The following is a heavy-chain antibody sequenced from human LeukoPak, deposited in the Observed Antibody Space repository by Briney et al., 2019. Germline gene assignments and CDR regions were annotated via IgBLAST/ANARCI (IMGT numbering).Heavy chain of an antibody. V-gene: IGHV4-39*01. CDR3: ARRGAWQWLGIVY. J-gene: IGHJ4*02. CDR2: IYFSGST. D-gene: IGHD6-19*01. CDR1: GGSISSRSYY. Sequence: SETLSLTCTVSGGSISSRSYYWGWIRRPPGKGLEWIGSIYFSGSTYYNPSLDSRVTISLDTSKNQFSLRLTSVTAADTAVYYCARRGAWQWLGIVYWGQGTLVTVSS.